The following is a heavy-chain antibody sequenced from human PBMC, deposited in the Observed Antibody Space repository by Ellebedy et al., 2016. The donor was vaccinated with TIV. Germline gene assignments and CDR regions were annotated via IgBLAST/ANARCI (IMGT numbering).Heavy chain of an antibody. J-gene: IGHJ6*02. CDR1: GFTFSSYA. V-gene: IGHV3-30-3*01. Sequence: GESLKISXAASGFTFSSYAMHWVRQAPGKGLEWVAVISYDGSNKYYADSVKGRFTISRNNSKNTLYLQMNSLRAEDTAVYYCARDLRYSTIYYYYGMDVWGQGTTVTVSS. CDR2: ISYDGSNK. D-gene: IGHD2-21*01. CDR3: ARDLRYSTIYYYYGMDV.